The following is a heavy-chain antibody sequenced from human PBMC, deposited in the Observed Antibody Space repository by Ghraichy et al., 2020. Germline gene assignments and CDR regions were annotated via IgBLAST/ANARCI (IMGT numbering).Heavy chain of an antibody. CDR1: GGSIGRTTHA. D-gene: IGHD6-13*01. CDR3: VRRSIAAAAIHFDY. Sequence: ETLSLTCTVSGGSIGRTTHAWGWIRQPPGKGLEWIGNTFQSGTTYYNPSLKRRVTISLDTSKNKFSLKVNSVTAADTAVYYCVRRSIAAAAIHFDYWGQGSLVTVSS. CDR2: TFQSGTT. J-gene: IGHJ4*02. V-gene: IGHV4-39*07.